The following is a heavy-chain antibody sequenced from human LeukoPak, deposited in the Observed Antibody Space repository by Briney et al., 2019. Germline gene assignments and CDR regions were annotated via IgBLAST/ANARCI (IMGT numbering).Heavy chain of an antibody. Sequence: GGSLRVSCAASGFTVSSNYMSWVRQAPGKGLEWVSVFYSGGSRYYADSVKGRLTISRDNSKNTLYFQMNSLRAEDTAVYYCARGTFYGGNSPFAFDIWGQGTMAPASS. CDR2: FYSGGSR. CDR3: ARGTFYGGNSPFAFDI. CDR1: GFTVSSNY. D-gene: IGHD4-23*01. J-gene: IGHJ3*02. V-gene: IGHV3-53*01.